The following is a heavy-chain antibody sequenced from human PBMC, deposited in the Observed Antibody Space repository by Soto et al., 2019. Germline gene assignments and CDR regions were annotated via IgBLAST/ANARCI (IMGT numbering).Heavy chain of an antibody. CDR1: GFAFSTYW. D-gene: IGHD6-13*01. V-gene: IGHV3-7*03. CDR3: ARYYTAGSYSDY. CDR2: INQDGSEK. J-gene: IGHJ4*01. Sequence: GGSLRLSCAASGFAFSTYWMHLIRQSPGKGLEWVARINQDGSEKYYVDSVKGRFTISRDNAKNSLYLQMNSLRAEDTAVYYCARYYTAGSYSDYWGQGRIVAVSS.